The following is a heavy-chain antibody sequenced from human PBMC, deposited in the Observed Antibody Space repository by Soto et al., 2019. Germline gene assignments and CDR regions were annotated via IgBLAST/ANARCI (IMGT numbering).Heavy chain of an antibody. CDR2: IIPVFGRV. CDR1: GGTFSSRA. Sequence: QVQLVQSGPEVKKTGTSVKVSCKASGGTFSSRAISWVRQAPGQGPEWMGGIIPVFGRVNYAEKFQDRVTIPADESTGTVYMELSSLRSEDTALYYCANSRGGTFLGYHGMDIWGQGTTVSVSS. V-gene: IGHV1-69*01. CDR3: ANSRGGTFLGYHGMDI. J-gene: IGHJ6*02. D-gene: IGHD3-16*01.